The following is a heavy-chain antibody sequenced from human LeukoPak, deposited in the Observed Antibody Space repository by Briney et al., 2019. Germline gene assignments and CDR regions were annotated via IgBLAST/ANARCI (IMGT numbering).Heavy chain of an antibody. J-gene: IGHJ4*02. Sequence: ASVKVSCKASGYILTNYYMHWVRQAPGQGLEWMGIINPSSGSTSYAQKLQGRVTMTRDTSTSTVYMDLSGLRSEDTAVYYCARDGGYDYGSGGLDIDYWGQGTLVTVSS. D-gene: IGHD3-22*01. CDR1: GYILTNYY. CDR2: INPSSGST. CDR3: ARDGGYDYGSGGLDIDY. V-gene: IGHV1-46*04.